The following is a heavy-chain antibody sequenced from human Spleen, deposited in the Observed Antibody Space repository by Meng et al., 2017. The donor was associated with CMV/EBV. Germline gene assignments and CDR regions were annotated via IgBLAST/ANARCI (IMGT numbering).Heavy chain of an antibody. CDR2: ISSSSSTM. CDR1: GFTFSTYS. Sequence: ETLSLTCAASGFTFSTYSMNWVRQAPGKGLEWVSYISSSSSTMYYADSVKGRFTISRDNAKNSLYLHMHSLRDEDTAVYYCASNRHRGVYVWGSYRQDAPDYWGQGTLVTVSS. D-gene: IGHD3-16*02. J-gene: IGHJ4*02. V-gene: IGHV3-48*02. CDR3: ASNRHRGVYVWGSYRQDAPDY.